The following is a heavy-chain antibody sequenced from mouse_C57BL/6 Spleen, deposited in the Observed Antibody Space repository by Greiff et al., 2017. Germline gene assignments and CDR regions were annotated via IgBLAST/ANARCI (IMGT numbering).Heavy chain of an antibody. J-gene: IGHJ3*01. Sequence: QVQLKESGAELVKPGASVKISCKASGYAFSSYWMNWVKQRPGKGLEWIGQIYPGDGDTNYNGKLKGKATLTADKSYSTAYMQLSSLHSEDSAVYFCARRVGNYGAWFAYWGQGTLVTVSA. D-gene: IGHD2-1*01. V-gene: IGHV1-80*01. CDR2: IYPGDGDT. CDR3: ARRVGNYGAWFAY. CDR1: GYAFSSYW.